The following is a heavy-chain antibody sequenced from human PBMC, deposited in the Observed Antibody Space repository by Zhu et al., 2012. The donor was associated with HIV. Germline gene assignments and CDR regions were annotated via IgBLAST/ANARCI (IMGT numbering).Heavy chain of an antibody. CDR1: GFTFSGSA. CDR3: TRPPGGYGDWFDP. V-gene: IGHV3-73*02. CDR2: IRSKANSYAT. J-gene: IGHJ5*02. D-gene: IGHD5-12*01. Sequence: EVQLVESGGGLVQPGGSLKLSCAASGFTFSGSAMHWVRQASGKGLEWVGRIRSKANSYATAYAASVKGRFTIPRDDSKNTAYLQMNSLKTEDTAVYYCTRPPGGYGDWFDPWGQGTLVTVSS.